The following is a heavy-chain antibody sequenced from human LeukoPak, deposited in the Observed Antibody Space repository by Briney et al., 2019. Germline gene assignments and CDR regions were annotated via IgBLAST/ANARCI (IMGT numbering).Heavy chain of an antibody. D-gene: IGHD4-11*01. Sequence: ASVKVSCKASGGTFSSYAISWVRQAPGQGLEWMGGIIPIFGTANYAQKFQGRVTITTDESTSTAYMEPSSLRSEDTAVYYCARGWATVTDNWFDPWGQGTLVTVSS. CDR3: ARGWATVTDNWFDP. CDR2: IIPIFGTA. CDR1: GGTFSSYA. J-gene: IGHJ5*02. V-gene: IGHV1-69*05.